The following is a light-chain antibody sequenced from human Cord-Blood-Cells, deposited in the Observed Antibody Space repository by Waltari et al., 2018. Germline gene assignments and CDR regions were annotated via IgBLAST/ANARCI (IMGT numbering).Light chain of an antibody. CDR1: SSDVGGYNY. Sequence: QSALTQPPSASGSPGQSVTLSCTGTSSDVGGYNYFSWYQQHPGNAPKLMIYEVSKRPSGVPDRFSGSKSGNTASLTVSGLQAEDEADYYCSSYAGSNKNVFGTGTKVTVL. CDR2: EVS. J-gene: IGLJ1*01. CDR3: SSYAGSNKNV. V-gene: IGLV2-8*01.